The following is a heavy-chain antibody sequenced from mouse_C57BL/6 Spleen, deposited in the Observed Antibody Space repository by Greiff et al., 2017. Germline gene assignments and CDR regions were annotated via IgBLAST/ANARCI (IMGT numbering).Heavy chain of an antibody. CDR2: ISYDGSN. Sequence: EVKLMESGPGLVKPSQSLSLTCSVTGYSITSGYYWNWIRQFPGNKLEWMGYISYDGSNNSNPSLKNRISITRDTSKNQFFLKLNSVTTEDTATYYCARADDYDDGYFDYWGQGTTLTVSS. CDR3: ARADDYDDGYFDY. D-gene: IGHD2-4*01. J-gene: IGHJ2*01. CDR1: GYSITSGYY. V-gene: IGHV3-6*01.